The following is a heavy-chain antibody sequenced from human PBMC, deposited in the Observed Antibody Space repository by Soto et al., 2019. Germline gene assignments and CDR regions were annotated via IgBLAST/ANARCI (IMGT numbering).Heavy chain of an antibody. CDR2: INPKSGGT. Sequence: QVQLVQSGAEVQKPGASVKVSCMASGYSFSDYHIYWVRQAPGQGLEWLGRINPKSGGTSTAQKFQGWVTMTRDTSISTAYMELTRLKSDDTAVYFCARGHSTDCSNGVCSFFYNHEMDVWGQGTTVTVSS. V-gene: IGHV1-2*04. D-gene: IGHD2-8*01. J-gene: IGHJ6*02. CDR3: ARGHSTDCSNGVCSFFYNHEMDV. CDR1: GYSFSDYH.